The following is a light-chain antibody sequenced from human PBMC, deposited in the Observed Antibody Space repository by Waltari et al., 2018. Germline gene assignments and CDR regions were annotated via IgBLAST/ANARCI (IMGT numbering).Light chain of an antibody. Sequence: QSVLTQPPSASGTPGQRVTISCSGSNSNLGTNTVNWYQQPPGTAPKLLIYSTNQRPSGVPDRISGSKSGTSASLAISGLQSEDEGDYHCAAWDDSVNAWVFGGGTKLTVL. V-gene: IGLV1-44*01. CDR3: AAWDDSVNAWV. CDR2: STN. J-gene: IGLJ3*02. CDR1: NSNLGTNT.